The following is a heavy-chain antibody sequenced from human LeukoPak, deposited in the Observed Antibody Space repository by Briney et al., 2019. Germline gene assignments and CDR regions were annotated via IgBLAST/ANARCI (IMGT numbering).Heavy chain of an antibody. D-gene: IGHD3-16*01. CDR2: VENDGTTK. CDR3: VTDLHGINWYVY. Sequence: GGSLRLSCPASGFTYRSLGMHWVRQAPGKGLEWVAFVENDGTTKYYADSVKGRFSISRDNSKNTLFLQMNNLRTDDTSMYYCVTDLHGINWYVYWGQGTLVTVSS. CDR1: GFTYRSLG. J-gene: IGHJ4*02. V-gene: IGHV3-30*02.